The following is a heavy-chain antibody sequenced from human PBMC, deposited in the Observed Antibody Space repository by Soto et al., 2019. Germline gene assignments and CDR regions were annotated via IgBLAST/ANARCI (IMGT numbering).Heavy chain of an antibody. CDR2: IYPSGGST. CDR1: GYTFTKYF. CDR3: ARDFSGPMDY. Sequence: ASVKVSCKASGYTFTKYFMHWLRQSPGQGLEWMGIIYPSGGSTRNAQKFQGRVTMTRDTSTSTVYMELSSLRSEDTAVYYCARDFSGPMDYWGRGTLVTVSS. D-gene: IGHD3-10*01. V-gene: IGHV1-46*01. J-gene: IGHJ4*02.